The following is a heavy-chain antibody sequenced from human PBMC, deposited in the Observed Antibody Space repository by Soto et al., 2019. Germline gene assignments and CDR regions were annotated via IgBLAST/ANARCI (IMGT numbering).Heavy chain of an antibody. CDR1: GFTFSDYY. CDR3: TRVRSNSWGLDDFHI. CDR2: IRGRANTYST. D-gene: IGHD2-2*01. Sequence: GESLKISCVASGFTFSDYYMDWVRQAPGKGLEWVGRIRGRANTYSTEYAASVKGRFTISRDDSKNSLYLQMNNLETEDTAIYYCTRVRSNSWGLDDFHIWGQGTMVTVSS. V-gene: IGHV3-72*01. J-gene: IGHJ3*02.